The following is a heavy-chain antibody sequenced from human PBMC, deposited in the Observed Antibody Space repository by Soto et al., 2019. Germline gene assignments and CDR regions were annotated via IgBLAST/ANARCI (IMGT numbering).Heavy chain of an antibody. V-gene: IGHV4-59*01. D-gene: IGHD1-1*01. Sequence: SETLSLTCTVSGGSISSYYWTWIRQPPGKGLEWIGYISYSGSTSSNPSLKSRITISVDTSKNQFSLKVRSVTAADTAVYYCARVGGSLTTGFDXWGQGTLVTVSS. CDR2: ISYSGST. J-gene: IGHJ4*02. CDR1: GGSISSYY. CDR3: ARVGGSLTTGFDX.